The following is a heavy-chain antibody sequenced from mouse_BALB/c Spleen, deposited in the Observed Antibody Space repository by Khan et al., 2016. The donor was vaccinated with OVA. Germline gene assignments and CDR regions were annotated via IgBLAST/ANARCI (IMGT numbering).Heavy chain of an antibody. Sequence: QVQLKESGAELAKPGASVKMSCKASGYTFTTYWMHWVKQRPGQGLEWIGYINPTSGYTDYNEKFKDRATLSADKSSSTAYMQLSSLTSEDSAVYYCTRDRIDYWGQVTPLTVSS. J-gene: IGHJ2*01. CDR3: TRDRIDY. CDR2: INPTSGYT. V-gene: IGHV1-7*01. CDR1: GYTFTTYW.